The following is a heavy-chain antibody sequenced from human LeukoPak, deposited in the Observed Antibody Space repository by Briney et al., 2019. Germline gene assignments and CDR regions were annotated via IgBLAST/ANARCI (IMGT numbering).Heavy chain of an antibody. J-gene: IGHJ3*02. V-gene: IGHV4-34*01. CDR3: ARQYDSSGYYPYDAFDI. Sequence: PSETLSLTCAVYGGSFSGYYWSWIRQPPGKGLEWIGEINHSGSTNYSPSLKSRVTISVDTSKNQFSLKLSSVTAADTAVYYCARQYDSSGYYPYDAFDIWGQGTMVTVSS. CDR1: GGSFSGYY. D-gene: IGHD3-22*01. CDR2: INHSGST.